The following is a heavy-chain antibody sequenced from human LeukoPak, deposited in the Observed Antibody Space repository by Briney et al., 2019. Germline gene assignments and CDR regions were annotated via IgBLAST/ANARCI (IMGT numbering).Heavy chain of an antibody. Sequence: SETLSLTCTVSGGSISSGSYYWRWIRQPAGKGLEWIGRIYTSGSTNYNPSLKSRVTISVDTSKNQFSLKLSSVTAADTAVYYCARGGGSSTSPPTRYFDYWGQGTLVTVSS. CDR3: ARGGGSSTSPPTRYFDY. D-gene: IGHD2-2*01. CDR1: GGSISSGSYY. J-gene: IGHJ4*02. CDR2: IYTSGST. V-gene: IGHV4-61*02.